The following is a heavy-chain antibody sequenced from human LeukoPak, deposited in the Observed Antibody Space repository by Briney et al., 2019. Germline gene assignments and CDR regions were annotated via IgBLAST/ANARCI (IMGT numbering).Heavy chain of an antibody. CDR2: IIAIFGTA. J-gene: IGHJ6*03. D-gene: IGHD4-11*01. Sequence: GASVKVSCKASGGTFSSYAISWVRQAPGQGLEWMGGIIAIFGTANYAQKFQGRVTITTDESTSTAYMELSSLRSEDTAVDYCAFGYSNYFGYYYYYMDVWGKGPTVTVFS. CDR3: AFGYSNYFGYYYYYMDV. V-gene: IGHV1-69*05. CDR1: GGTFSSYA.